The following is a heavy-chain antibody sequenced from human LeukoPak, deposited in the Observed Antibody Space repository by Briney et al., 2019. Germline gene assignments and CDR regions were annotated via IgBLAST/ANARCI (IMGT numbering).Heavy chain of an antibody. CDR2: INHSGST. J-gene: IGHJ4*02. V-gene: IGHV4-34*01. CDR3: ARGPYYCGSGSYRILYYFDY. Sequence: SETLSLTCAVYGGSFSGYYWSWIRQPPGKGLEWIGEINHSGSTNYNPSLKSRVTISVDTSKNQFSLKLSSVTAADTAVYYCARGPYYCGSGSYRILYYFDYWGQGTLVTVSS. CDR1: GGSFSGYY. D-gene: IGHD3-10*01.